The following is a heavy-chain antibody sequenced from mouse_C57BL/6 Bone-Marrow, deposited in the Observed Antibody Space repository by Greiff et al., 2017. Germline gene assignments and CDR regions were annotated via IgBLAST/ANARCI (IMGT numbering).Heavy chain of an antibody. CDR1: GYSITSGYY. CDR2: ISYDGSN. V-gene: IGHV3-6*01. D-gene: IGHD1-1*01. J-gene: IGHJ4*01. Sequence: EVQLVESGPGLVKPSQSLSLTCSVTGYSITSGYYWNWIRQFPGNKLEWMGYISYDGSNNYNPSLKNRISITRDTSKNQFFLKLNSVTTEDTATYYCARNYGSDRAMDYWGQGTSVTVSS. CDR3: ARNYGSDRAMDY.